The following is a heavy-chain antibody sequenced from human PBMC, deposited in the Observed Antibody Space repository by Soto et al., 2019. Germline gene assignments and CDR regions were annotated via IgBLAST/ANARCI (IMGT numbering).Heavy chain of an antibody. Sequence: QVQLVQSGAEVKKPGSSVKVSCKASGGTFSSYTISWVRQAPGQGLEWMGRIIPILGIANYAQKFQGRVTITADKSTGTAYMELSSLRSEATAVYYCARFRGSYGMDVWGQGTTVTVSS. CDR1: GGTFSSYT. J-gene: IGHJ6*02. D-gene: IGHD3-10*01. CDR3: ARFRGSYGMDV. V-gene: IGHV1-69*02. CDR2: IIPILGIA.